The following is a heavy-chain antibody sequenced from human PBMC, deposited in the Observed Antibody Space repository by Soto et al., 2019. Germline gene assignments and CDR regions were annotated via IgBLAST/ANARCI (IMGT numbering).Heavy chain of an antibody. CDR1: GDSISSSNNY. Sequence: SETLSLTCTVSGDSISSSNNYWGWIRQPPGRGLEWIGSIYYSVSTYRNPSFKSRVTISVDTSKNQFSLIVSSVTAADTAVYYCASSDRSGFGFDYWGQGTLVTVSS. D-gene: IGHD3-22*01. J-gene: IGHJ4*02. V-gene: IGHV4-39*01. CDR3: ASSDRSGFGFDY. CDR2: IYYSVST.